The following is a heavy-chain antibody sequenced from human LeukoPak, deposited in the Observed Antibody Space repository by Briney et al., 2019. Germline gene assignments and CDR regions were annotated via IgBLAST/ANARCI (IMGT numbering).Heavy chain of an antibody. CDR2: INPNSGGT. CDR3: ARDWFVDSGDDPFPFDY. J-gene: IGHJ4*02. Sequence: GASVKVSCKVSGYTFTYYYIHWVRQAPGQGLEWMGWINPNSGGTNYAQKFQGRVTMTRDTSISTAYMELSRLTSDDTAIYYCARDWFVDSGDDPFPFDYWGQGTLVSVSS. V-gene: IGHV1-2*02. D-gene: IGHD5-12*01. CDR1: GYTFTYYY.